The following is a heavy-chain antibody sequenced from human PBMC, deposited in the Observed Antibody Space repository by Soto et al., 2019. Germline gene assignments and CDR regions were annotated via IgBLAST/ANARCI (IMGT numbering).Heavy chain of an antibody. CDR3: ATRSVTAPR. CDR2: IYSGGST. V-gene: IGHV3-53*04. J-gene: IGHJ4*02. CDR1: GFSVSINY. D-gene: IGHD4-17*01. Sequence: EVQLVESGGGLVQPGGSLRLSCAASGFSVSINYMSWVRQAPGKGLECVSLIYSGGSTYYADSVKGRFTISRHNFNTTLYLQMNSLRSDDTAVYYCATRSVTAPRWGQGTLVTVSS.